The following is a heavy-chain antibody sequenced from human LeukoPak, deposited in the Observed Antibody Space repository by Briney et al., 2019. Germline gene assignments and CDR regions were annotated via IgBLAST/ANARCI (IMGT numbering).Heavy chain of an antibody. D-gene: IGHD2-15*01. V-gene: IGHV4-39*01. Sequence: SETLSLTCTVSGGSISSSSYYWGWIRQPPGKGLEWIGSIYYSGSTYYNPSLKSRVTISVDTSKNQFSLKLSSVTAADTAVYYCAQDIVVARVDAFDIWGQGIMVTVSS. J-gene: IGHJ3*02. CDR2: IYYSGST. CDR3: AQDIVVARVDAFDI. CDR1: GGSISSSSYY.